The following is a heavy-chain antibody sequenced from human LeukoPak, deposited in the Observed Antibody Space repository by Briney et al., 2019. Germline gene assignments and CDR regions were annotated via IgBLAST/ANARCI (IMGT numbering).Heavy chain of an antibody. J-gene: IGHJ1*01. D-gene: IGHD2-21*02. V-gene: IGHV3-53*01. CDR3: ARTGETATAEDFQQ. Sequence: PGGSLRLSSAASRFSVSSSYMSWVRHAPGKGLEWVSVIYSGASQYYGGSDKGRLNISRENSKNSMYIQMKRLTAEDTAVYYCARTGETATAEDFQQWGQGTLVTVSS. CDR1: RFSVSSSY. CDR2: IYSGASQ.